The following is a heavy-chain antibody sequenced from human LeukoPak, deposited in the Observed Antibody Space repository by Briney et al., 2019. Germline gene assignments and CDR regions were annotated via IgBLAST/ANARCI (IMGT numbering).Heavy chain of an antibody. CDR1: GFTFNNYA. J-gene: IGHJ5*01. D-gene: IGHD2-2*01. CDR3: AKEPREYCSSTSCPNWFDS. Sequence: GGSLRLSCAASGFTFNNYAMSWVRQAPGKGLEGVSAISASGGTTYYADSVKGRFTISRDNSENTLLLQMNSLRAEDTAVYYCAKEPREYCSSTSCPNWFDSWGQGTLVTVSS. CDR2: ISASGGTT. V-gene: IGHV3-23*01.